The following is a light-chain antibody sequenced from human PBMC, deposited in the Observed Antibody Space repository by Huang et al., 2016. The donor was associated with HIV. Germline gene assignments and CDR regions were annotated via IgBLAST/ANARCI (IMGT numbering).Light chain of an antibody. V-gene: IGKV2-30*02. CDR2: KVS. J-gene: IGKJ1*01. CDR3: MQRTHWPQT. CDR1: HSLLHSDGNTY. Sequence: DVVLTQSPLSLPVTLGQPASISCKSSHSLLHSDGNTYLNWFLQRPGQSPRRLIYKVSNRDFGVPARFSGSGSGADFTLTISRVEADDIGVYYCMQRTHWPQTFGQGTKVEVK.